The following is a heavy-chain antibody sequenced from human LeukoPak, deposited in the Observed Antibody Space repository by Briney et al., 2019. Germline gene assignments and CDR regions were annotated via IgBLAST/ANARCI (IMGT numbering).Heavy chain of an antibody. J-gene: IGHJ4*02. D-gene: IGHD3-22*01. CDR2: IYYSGST. CDR1: GYSISSGYY. Sequence: SETLSLTCTVSGYSISSGYYWGWIRQPPGKGLEWIGYIYYSGSTNYNPSLKSRVTISVDTSKNQFSLKLSSVTAADTAVYYCARGRDSSGYHPLIDYWGQGTLVTVSS. CDR3: ARGRDSSGYHPLIDY. V-gene: IGHV4-38-2*02.